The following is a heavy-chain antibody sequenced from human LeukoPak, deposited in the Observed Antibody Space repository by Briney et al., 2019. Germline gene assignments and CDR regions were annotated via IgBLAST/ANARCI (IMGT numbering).Heavy chain of an antibody. D-gene: IGHD3-10*01. CDR3: ARGYYGSGSYPTFDY. Sequence: GGSLRLSCAASGFTFSSYTMNWVRQGPGKGLECVSSISSGSSYIYYADSVKGRFTISRDNAKNSLYLQMNSLRAEDTAVYYCARGYYGSGSYPTFDYWGRGILVTVSS. J-gene: IGHJ4*02. V-gene: IGHV3-21*04. CDR2: ISSGSSYI. CDR1: GFTFSSYT.